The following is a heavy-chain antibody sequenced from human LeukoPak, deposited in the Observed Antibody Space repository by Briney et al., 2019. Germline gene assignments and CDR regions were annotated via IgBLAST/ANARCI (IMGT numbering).Heavy chain of an antibody. V-gene: IGHV1-2*02. Sequence: GASVKVSCKASGYTFTGYYMHWVRQAPGQGLEWMGWINPNSGGTNYAQEFQGRVTMTSDTSISTAYMELSRLRSDDTAVYYCARSSAWPADIDYWGQGTLVTVSS. D-gene: IGHD2-2*01. CDR2: INPNSGGT. J-gene: IGHJ4*02. CDR1: GYTFTGYY. CDR3: ARSSAWPADIDY.